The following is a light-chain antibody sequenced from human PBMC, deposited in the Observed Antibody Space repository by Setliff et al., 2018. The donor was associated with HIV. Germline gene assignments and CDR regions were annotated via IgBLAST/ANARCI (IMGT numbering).Light chain of an antibody. Sequence: QSALTQPASVSGSPGQSITISCTGTSSDVGGHNYVSWYQQHPGKAPKLMIYDVSNRPSGVSNRFSGSKSGNTASLTISGLQAEDEADYYCSSYTSSSTLVVFGGGTKATVL. CDR2: DVS. J-gene: IGLJ2*01. CDR3: SSYTSSSTLVV. CDR1: SSDVGGHNY. V-gene: IGLV2-14*03.